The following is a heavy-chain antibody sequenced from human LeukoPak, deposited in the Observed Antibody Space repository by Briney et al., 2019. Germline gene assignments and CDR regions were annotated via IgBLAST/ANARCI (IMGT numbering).Heavy chain of an antibody. V-gene: IGHV4-31*03. CDR3: ASRRARGNWFDP. CDR1: GGSISSGGYD. D-gene: IGHD3-10*01. J-gene: IGHJ5*02. Sequence: SETLSLTCTVSGGSISSGGYDWGWIRQHPGKGLEWIGYIYYSGSTYYNPSLKSRVTISVDTSKNQFSLKLSSVTAADTAVYYCASRRARGNWFDPWGQGTLVTVPS. CDR2: IYYSGST.